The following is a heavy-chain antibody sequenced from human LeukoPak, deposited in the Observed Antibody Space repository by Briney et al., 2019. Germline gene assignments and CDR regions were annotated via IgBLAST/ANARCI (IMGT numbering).Heavy chain of an antibody. D-gene: IGHD1-26*01. CDR2: INPDTGGT. CDR3: SSYPGVGFNY. CDR1: GYSFTGYS. J-gene: IGHJ4*02. Sequence: ASVKVSCKASGYSFTGYSMHWVRQAPGQGLEWMGWINPDTGGTNYAQKFQGRVTMTRDTSIRTAYMELRSLRSDDTAVYYCSSYPGVGFNYWGQGTLVTVSS. V-gene: IGHV1-2*02.